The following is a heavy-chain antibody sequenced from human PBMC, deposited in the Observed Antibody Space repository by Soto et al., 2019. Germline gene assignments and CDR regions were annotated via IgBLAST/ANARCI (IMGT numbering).Heavy chain of an antibody. V-gene: IGHV1-46*01. CDR1: GYTFTNHY. CDR3: ARDEYHYGSGSSYSTLDD. J-gene: IGHJ4*02. Sequence: APVKVSCKASGYTFTNHYIHWVRQGPGQGPEWMGTINPSGGKTDYAQKFKGRVTLTSDTPTSTVYMELRSLRSEDTAIYYCARDEYHYGSGSSYSTLDDWGQGTLVTVSS. CDR2: INPSGGKT. D-gene: IGHD3-10*01.